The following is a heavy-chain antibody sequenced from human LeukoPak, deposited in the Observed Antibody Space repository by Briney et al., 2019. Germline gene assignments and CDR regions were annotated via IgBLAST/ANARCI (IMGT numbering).Heavy chain of an antibody. D-gene: IGHD6-19*01. CDR3: ARVTTSGWRAFDY. CDR2: ISSNGGST. Sequence: GGSLRLSCAASGFTFSNHAMHWVRQAPGKGLEYVSAISSNGGSTYYANSVKGRFTISRDNSKNTLYLQMGSLRAEDMAVYYCARVTTSGWRAFDYWGQGTLVTVSS. V-gene: IGHV3-64*01. J-gene: IGHJ4*02. CDR1: GFTFSNHA.